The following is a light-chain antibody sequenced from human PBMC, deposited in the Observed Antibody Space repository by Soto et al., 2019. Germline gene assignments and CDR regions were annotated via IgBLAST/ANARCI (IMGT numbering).Light chain of an antibody. CDR2: GAS. Sequence: EIVLTQSPGTLSLSPGERATLSCRASQSVGSGYFSYYQQQPGQAHRLLIYGASNKATCIPDRFSGIGSGKYFTLTISRLSPHDFAVYYCQHYNSSQYTFGQGTKLEIK. CDR1: QSVGSGY. J-gene: IGKJ2*01. V-gene: IGKV3-20*01. CDR3: QHYNSSQYT.